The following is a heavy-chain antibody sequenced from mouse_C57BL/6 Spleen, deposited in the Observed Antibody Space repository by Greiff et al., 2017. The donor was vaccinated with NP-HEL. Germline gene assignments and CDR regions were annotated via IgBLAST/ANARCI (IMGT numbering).Heavy chain of an antibody. D-gene: IGHD1-1*02. V-gene: IGHV1-52*01. CDR1: GYTFTSYW. CDR3: ARPLVGRGPLYYAMDY. J-gene: IGHJ4*01. Sequence: VKLQESGAELVRPGSSVKLSCKASGYTFTSYWMHWVKQRPIQGLEWIGNIDPSDSETHYNQKFKDKATLTVDKSSSTAYMQLSSLTSEDSAVYYCARPLVGRGPLYYAMDYWGQGTSVTVSS. CDR2: IDPSDSET.